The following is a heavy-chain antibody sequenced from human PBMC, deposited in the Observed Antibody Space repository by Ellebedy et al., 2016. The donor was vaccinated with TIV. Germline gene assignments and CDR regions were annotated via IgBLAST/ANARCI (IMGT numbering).Heavy chain of an antibody. Sequence: GGSLRLSCKGSGYSFTSYWIGWVRQMPGEGLEWMGIIYPGDSDTRYSPSFQGQVTISADKSISTAYLQWSSLKASDTAMYYCVSSGATPDHYWGQGTLVTVSS. V-gene: IGHV5-51*01. D-gene: IGHD3-10*01. CDR1: GYSFTSYW. J-gene: IGHJ4*02. CDR3: VSSGATPDHY. CDR2: IYPGDSDT.